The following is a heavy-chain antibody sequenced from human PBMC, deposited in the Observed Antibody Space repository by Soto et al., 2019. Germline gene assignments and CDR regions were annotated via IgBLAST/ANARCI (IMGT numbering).Heavy chain of an antibody. V-gene: IGHV4-59*01. D-gene: IGHD5-12*01. CDR3: ASVSGYDRGNHWFAP. CDR2: IYYSGST. J-gene: IGHJ5*02. CDR1: GGSISSYY. Sequence: PSETLSLTCSVSGGSISSYYGSWIRQPPGKGLEWIGYIYYSGSTNYNPSLKSRVTISVDTSKNQFSLKLSSVTAADTAVYYCASVSGYDRGNHWFAPWGQGTLVTVSS.